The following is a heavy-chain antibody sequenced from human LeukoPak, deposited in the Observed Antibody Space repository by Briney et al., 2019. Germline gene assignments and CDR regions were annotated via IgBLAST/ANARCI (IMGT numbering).Heavy chain of an antibody. CDR1: GFTFSSSG. Sequence: GGSLRLSCAASGFTFSSSGMHWVRQAPGKGLEWVAIIWYDGSNKYYADSVKGRFIISRDNSKNTLFLQMNSLRAEDTAVYYCARDRGTTGATGWMFDHWGQGTLVTVSS. CDR2: IWYDGSNK. CDR3: ARDRGTTGATGWMFDH. J-gene: IGHJ4*02. V-gene: IGHV3-33*01. D-gene: IGHD1-1*01.